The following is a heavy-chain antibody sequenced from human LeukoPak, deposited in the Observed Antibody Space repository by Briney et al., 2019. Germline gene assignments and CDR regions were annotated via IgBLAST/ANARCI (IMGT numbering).Heavy chain of an antibody. CDR2: ISRSSTTI. CDR3: ARSRSGYYEDY. V-gene: IGHV3-48*04. J-gene: IGHJ4*02. CDR1: GLTFSNYS. Sequence: PGGSLRLSCAASGLTFSNYSMNWVRQAPGKGLEWVSYISRSSTTIYYADSVKGRFTTSRDNAKNSLSLQVNSLSAEDTAVYYCARSRSGYYEDYWGQGTLVTVSS. D-gene: IGHD3-22*01.